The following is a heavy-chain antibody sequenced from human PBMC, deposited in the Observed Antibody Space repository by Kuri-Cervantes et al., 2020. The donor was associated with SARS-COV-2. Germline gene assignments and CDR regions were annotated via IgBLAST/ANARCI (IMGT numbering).Heavy chain of an antibody. J-gene: IGHJ4*02. Sequence: GGSLRLSCAASGFTFSDYYMSWIRQAPGKGLEWVSYIRSSGSTIYYADSVKGRFTISRDNAKNSLYLQMNSLRAEDTAVYYCARDSPLVGATWNYFDYWGQGTLVTVSS. V-gene: IGHV3-11*04. CDR1: GFTFSDYY. CDR2: IRSSGSTI. CDR3: ARDSPLVGATWNYFDY. D-gene: IGHD1-26*01.